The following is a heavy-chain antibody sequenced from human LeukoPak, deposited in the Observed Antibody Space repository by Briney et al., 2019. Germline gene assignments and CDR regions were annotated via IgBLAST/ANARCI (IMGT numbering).Heavy chain of an antibody. V-gene: IGHV3-48*01. CDR3: AREVEGMDV. Sequence: GGSLRLSCAASGFTFSSYSMNWVRQAPGKGLEWVSYISSSSSTIYYADSVKGRFTISRDNAKNSLYLQMNSLRAEDTAVYYCAREVEGMDVWGQGTTVTVSS. CDR1: GFTFSSYS. J-gene: IGHJ6*02. D-gene: IGHD1-1*01. CDR2: ISSSSSTI.